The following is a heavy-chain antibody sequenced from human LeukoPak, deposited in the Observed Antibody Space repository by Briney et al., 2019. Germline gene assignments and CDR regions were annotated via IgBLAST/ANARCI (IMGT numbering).Heavy chain of an antibody. CDR1: GYTFTGYY. CDR2: INPNSGGT. V-gene: IGHV1-2*02. D-gene: IGHD3-22*01. J-gene: IGHJ4*02. CDR3: ARVSPMIVVPLDY. Sequence: ASVKVSCEASGYTFTGYYMHWVRQAPGQGLEWMGWINPNSGGTNYAQKFQGRVTMTRDTSISTAYMELSRLRSDDTAVYYCARVSPMIVVPLDYWGQGTLVTVSS.